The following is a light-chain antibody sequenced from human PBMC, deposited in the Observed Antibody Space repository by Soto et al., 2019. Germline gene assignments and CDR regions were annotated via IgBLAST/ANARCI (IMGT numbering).Light chain of an antibody. V-gene: IGKV1-39*01. CDR2: VAS. J-gene: IGKJ1*01. CDR1: QSISNY. Sequence: DIQMTQSPSSLSASVGDRVTITCRASQSISNYLNWYQQKPGKAPELLIYVASTLQSGVPSRFSGSASGTKFPLAINSLQTEDFATYYCQQTSSFPLTFDQGNKVELK. CDR3: QQTSSFPLT.